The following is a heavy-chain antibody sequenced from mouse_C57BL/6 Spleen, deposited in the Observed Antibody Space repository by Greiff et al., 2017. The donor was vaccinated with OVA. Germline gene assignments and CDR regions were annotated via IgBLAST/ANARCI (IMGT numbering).Heavy chain of an antibody. J-gene: IGHJ3*01. V-gene: IGHV1-54*01. CDR3: AVYGSSCEFAY. Sequence: QVQLQQSGAELVRPGTSVKVSCKASGYAFTNYLIEWVKQRPGQGLEWIGVINPGSGGTNYNEKFKGKATLTADKSSSTAYMQLSSLTSEDSAVYFCAVYGSSCEFAYWGQGTLVTVSA. CDR2: INPGSGGT. D-gene: IGHD1-1*01. CDR1: GYAFTNYL.